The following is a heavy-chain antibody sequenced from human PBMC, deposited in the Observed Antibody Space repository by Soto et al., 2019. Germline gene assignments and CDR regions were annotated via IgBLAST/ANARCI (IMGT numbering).Heavy chain of an antibody. J-gene: IGHJ5*02. D-gene: IGHD2-2*01. CDR1: GFTFSSYG. Sequence: QVQLVESGGGVVQPGRSLRLSCAASGFTFSSYGMHWVRQAPGKGLEWVAVIWYDGSNKYYADSVKGRFTISRDNSKNTLYLQMNSLRAEDTAVYYCARSVVPAAMLPWGQGTLVTVSS. V-gene: IGHV3-33*01. CDR3: ARSVVPAAMLP. CDR2: IWYDGSNK.